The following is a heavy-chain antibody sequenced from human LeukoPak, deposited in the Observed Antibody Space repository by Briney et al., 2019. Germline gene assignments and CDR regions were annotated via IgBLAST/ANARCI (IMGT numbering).Heavy chain of an antibody. D-gene: IGHD3-22*01. CDR2: IYYSGST. Sequence: SETLSLTCTVSGGSIRSSSYYWGWIRQPPGKGLEWIGSIYYSGSTYYNPSLKSRVTISVDTSKNQFSLKLSSVTAADTAVYYCARPQNYYDSSGYYYKPHWYFDLWGRGTLVTVSS. J-gene: IGHJ2*01. CDR1: GGSIRSSSYY. V-gene: IGHV4-39*01. CDR3: ARPQNYYDSSGYYYKPHWYFDL.